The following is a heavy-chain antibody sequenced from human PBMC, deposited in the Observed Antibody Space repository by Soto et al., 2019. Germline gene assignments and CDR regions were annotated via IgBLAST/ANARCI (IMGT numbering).Heavy chain of an antibody. D-gene: IGHD3-10*01. CDR3: ALMKGRVRGVIMGYYYMDV. V-gene: IGHV4-4*02. CDR1: GGSISSSNW. J-gene: IGHJ6*03. CDR2: IYHSGST. Sequence: SETLSLTCAVSGGSISSSNWWSWVRQPPGKGLEWIGEIYHSGSTNYNPSLKSRITINPDTSKNQFSLQLNSVTPEDTAVYYCALMKGRVRGVIMGYYYMDVWGKGTTVTVSS.